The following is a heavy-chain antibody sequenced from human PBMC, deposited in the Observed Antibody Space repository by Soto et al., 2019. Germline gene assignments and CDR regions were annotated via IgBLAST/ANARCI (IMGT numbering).Heavy chain of an antibody. CDR1: GFTVSSNY. D-gene: IGHD2-15*01. V-gene: IGHV3-53*01. Sequence: EVLLVESGGGLIQPGGSLRLSCAVSGFTVSSNYMSWVRQAAGKGLEWVSLIYAGGLTYYADSVKGRFIISRDTSNNTLYLQMNSLRAEDTAVEYCATTERTPVLYYYGMDVWGQGTTVTVSS. J-gene: IGHJ6*02. CDR3: ATTERTPVLYYYGMDV. CDR2: IYAGGLT.